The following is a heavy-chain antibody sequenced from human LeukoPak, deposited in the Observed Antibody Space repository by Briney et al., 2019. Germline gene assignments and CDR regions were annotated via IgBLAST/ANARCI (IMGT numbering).Heavy chain of an antibody. V-gene: IGHV1-2*02. CDR3: ASPDSGSYYLGAFDI. D-gene: IGHD1-26*01. CDR2: INPNSGGT. Sequence: ASVKVSCKASGYTFTGYYMHWVRQAPGQGLEWMGWINPNSGGTNYAQKFQGRVTMTRDTSISTAYMELSRLRSDDTAVYYCASPDSGSYYLGAFDIWGQGTMVTVSS. J-gene: IGHJ3*02. CDR1: GYTFTGYY.